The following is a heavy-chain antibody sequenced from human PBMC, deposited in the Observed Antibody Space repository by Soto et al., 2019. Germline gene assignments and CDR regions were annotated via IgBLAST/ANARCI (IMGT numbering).Heavy chain of an antibody. CDR1: GFTFGLHA. V-gene: IGHV3-23*04. CDR2: ISNTGKSP. Sequence: DVQLVDSGGGLVQPGGSPRLSCAASGFTFGLHAMSGVPQAPGKGLEWVSTISNTGKSPFYADSVKGRFTIARDNSKNMMFMQLNSLRAEDTAFYYCARDRGGDSERAFHYWGQGSRVTVS. CDR3: ARDRGGDSERAFHY. J-gene: IGHJ4*02. D-gene: IGHD2-21*02.